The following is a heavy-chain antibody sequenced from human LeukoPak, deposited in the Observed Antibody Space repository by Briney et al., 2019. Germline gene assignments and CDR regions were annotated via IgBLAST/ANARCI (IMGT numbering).Heavy chain of an antibody. CDR3: AKDFQIVGATEPLAD. J-gene: IGHJ4*02. Sequence: PGGSLRLSCAASGFTFSSYGMHWVRQAPGKGLEWVAFIRYDGSNKYYADSVKGRFTVSRDNFKNTLDLQMNSLRAEDTAVYYCAKDFQIVGATEPLADWGQGTLVTVSS. D-gene: IGHD1-26*01. CDR2: IRYDGSNK. V-gene: IGHV3-30*02. CDR1: GFTFSSYG.